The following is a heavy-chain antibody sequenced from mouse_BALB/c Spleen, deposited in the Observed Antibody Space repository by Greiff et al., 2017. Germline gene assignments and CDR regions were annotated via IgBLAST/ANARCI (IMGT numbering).Heavy chain of an antibody. CDR1: GYSITSDYA. V-gene: IGHV3-2*02. CDR2: ISYSGST. J-gene: IGHJ4*01. CDR3: ARGDFGGAMDY. Sequence: EVKLQESGPGLVKPSQSLSLTCTVTGYSITSDYAWNWIRQFPGNKLEWMGYISYSGSTSYNLSLKSRISITRDTSKNQFLLQLNSVTTEDTATYYCARGDFGGAMDYWGQGTSVTVSS.